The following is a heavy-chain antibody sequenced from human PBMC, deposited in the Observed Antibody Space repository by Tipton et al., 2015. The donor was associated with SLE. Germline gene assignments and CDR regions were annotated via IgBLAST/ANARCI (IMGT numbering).Heavy chain of an antibody. D-gene: IGHD2-15*01. CDR3: ARDGGHTYLLGSFGY. V-gene: IGHV4-39*07. J-gene: IGHJ4*02. CDR2: IYYSGRT. CDR1: GGSIGSDNDY. Sequence: TLSLTCTVSGGSIGSDNDYWGWIRQPPGKGLEWIGSIYYSGRTYYNPSLKSRVTISLDPPKNQFSLKLTSVTAADTAMYYCARDGGHTYLLGSFGYWGQGTPVNVS.